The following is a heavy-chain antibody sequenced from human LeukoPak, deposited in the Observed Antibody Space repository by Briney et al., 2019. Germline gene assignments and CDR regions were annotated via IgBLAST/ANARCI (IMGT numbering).Heavy chain of an antibody. CDR1: GVSISSSNSY. D-gene: IGHD3-9*01. J-gene: IGHJ6*03. CDR2: IYYSGNT. V-gene: IGHV4-39*02. Sequence: SETLSLTCTVSGVSISSSNSYWGWIRQPPGKGLEWIGSIYYSGNTYYNASLKSQVSISIDTSKNQFSLKLSSVTAADTAIYYCAREESDWSSLGYYYHYMDVWGKGTTVTISS. CDR3: AREESDWSSLGYYYHYMDV.